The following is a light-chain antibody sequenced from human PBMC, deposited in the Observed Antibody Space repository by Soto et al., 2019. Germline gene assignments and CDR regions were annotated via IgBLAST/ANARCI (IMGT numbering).Light chain of an antibody. CDR2: DVS. V-gene: IGLV2-14*03. CDR1: SSDVGDYDY. J-gene: IGLJ1*01. Sequence: QSALTQPASVAGSPGQSITISCTGTSSDVGDYDYVSWYRQQPGKAPKLLIYDVSNRPSEISNRFSGSKSANTASLTISGLPAEDEADYYCSSYTGSSTLYVFGTGTKVTVL. CDR3: SSYTGSSTLYV.